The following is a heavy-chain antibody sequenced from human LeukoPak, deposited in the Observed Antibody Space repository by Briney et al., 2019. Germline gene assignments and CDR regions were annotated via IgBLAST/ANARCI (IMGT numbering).Heavy chain of an antibody. CDR1: GGSISSYY. CDR3: ARGYSGLSPYFDY. Sequence: SETLSLTCTVSGGSISSYYWSWIRQPPGKGLGWIGYIYYSRSTNYNPSLKSRVTISVDTSKNQFSLKLSSVTAADTAVYYCARGYSGLSPYFDYWGQGTLVTVSS. J-gene: IGHJ4*02. V-gene: IGHV4-59*01. D-gene: IGHD2-15*01. CDR2: IYYSRST.